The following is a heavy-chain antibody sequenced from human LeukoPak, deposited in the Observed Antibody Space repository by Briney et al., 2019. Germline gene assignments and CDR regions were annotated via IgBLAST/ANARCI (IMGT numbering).Heavy chain of an antibody. Sequence: GGSLRLSCAASGFTFSSYAMSWVRQAPGKGLEWVSAISGGGGTTYYADSVKGRFTISRDKSKNTLYLQMNSLRVEDTAVYYCAKDFKYSSSWYPFDCWGQGTLVTVSS. V-gene: IGHV3-23*01. CDR1: GFTFSSYA. D-gene: IGHD6-13*01. CDR3: AKDFKYSSSWYPFDC. J-gene: IGHJ4*02. CDR2: ISGGGGTT.